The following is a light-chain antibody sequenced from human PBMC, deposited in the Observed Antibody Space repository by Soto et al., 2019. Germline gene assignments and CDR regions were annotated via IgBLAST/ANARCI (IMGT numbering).Light chain of an antibody. CDR2: WAS. J-gene: IGKJ1*01. Sequence: DIVMTQSPDSLAVSLGERATINCKSSQSVLYSSNNRNYLGWYQQKPAQPPKLLIYWASTRESGVPDRFSGSGSGTDFTLTINSLQAEDVAVYYCQQYYSTPPTFGQGTKVEIK. V-gene: IGKV4-1*01. CDR3: QQYYSTPPT. CDR1: QSVLYSSNNRNY.